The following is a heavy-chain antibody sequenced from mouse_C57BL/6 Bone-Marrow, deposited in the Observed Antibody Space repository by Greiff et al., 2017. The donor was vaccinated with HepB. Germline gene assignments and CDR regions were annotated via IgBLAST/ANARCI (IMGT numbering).Heavy chain of an antibody. J-gene: IGHJ2*01. D-gene: IGHD1-1*01. V-gene: IGHV10-1*01. CDR2: IRSKSNNYAT. CDR1: GFSFNTYA. Sequence: EAGGGLVQPKGSLKLSCAVSGFSFNTYAMNWVRQAPGKGLEWVARIRSKSNNYATYYADSVKDRFTISRDDSESMLYLQMNNMKTEDTAMYYCVRQDYGSSYDYWGQGTTLTVSS. CDR3: VRQDYGSSYDY.